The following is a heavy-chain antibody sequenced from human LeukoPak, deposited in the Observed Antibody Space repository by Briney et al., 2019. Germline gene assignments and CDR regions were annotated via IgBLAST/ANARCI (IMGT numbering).Heavy chain of an antibody. V-gene: IGHV3-23*01. D-gene: IGHD1-7*01. CDR3: AKYQTGTWTSYDSSDI. J-gene: IGHJ3*02. CDR2: ISGSGGST. Sequence: GGSLRLSCAVSGFTFNYYAMSWVRQAPGEGLEGLEWVSTISGSGGSTYYADSVKGRFTISRDNAKNSLYLQMDSLRAEDTAVYYCAKYQTGTWTSYDSSDIWGQGTLVTVSS. CDR1: GFTFNYYA.